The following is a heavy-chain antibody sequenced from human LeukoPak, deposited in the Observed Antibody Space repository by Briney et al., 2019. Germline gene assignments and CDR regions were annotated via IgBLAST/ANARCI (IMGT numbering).Heavy chain of an antibody. CDR3: AKCILTGYYKGYMDV. Sequence: GGSLRLSCAASGFTFTSYAMSWVRQAPGKGLEWVSAISGSGSSTYYADSVKGRFTISRDNSKNTLYLQMNSLRAEDTALYYCAKCILTGYYKGYMDVWGKGTTVTISS. CDR2: ISGSGSST. J-gene: IGHJ6*03. V-gene: IGHV3-23*01. CDR1: GFTFTSYA. D-gene: IGHD3-9*01.